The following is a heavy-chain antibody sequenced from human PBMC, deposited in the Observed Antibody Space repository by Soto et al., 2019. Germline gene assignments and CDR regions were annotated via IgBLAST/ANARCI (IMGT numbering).Heavy chain of an antibody. CDR1: GGSISSSSYY. CDR2: IYYSGST. J-gene: IGHJ4*02. Sequence: PSETLSLTCTVSGGSISSSSYYWGWIRQPPGKGLEWIGSIYYSGSTYYNPSLESRVTIYVDTSKNQFSLKLSSVTAADTAVYYCAILRGYLDYWGQGTLVTVSS. CDR3: AILRGYLDY. D-gene: IGHD2-15*01. V-gene: IGHV4-39*01.